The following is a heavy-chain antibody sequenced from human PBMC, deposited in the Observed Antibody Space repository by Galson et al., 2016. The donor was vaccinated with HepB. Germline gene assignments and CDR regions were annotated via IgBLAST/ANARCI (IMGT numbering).Heavy chain of an antibody. CDR1: GYTFTSYA. Sequence: SVKVSCKASGYTFTSYAVHWVRQAPGQRLEWMGWINAGNGNTKYSQKFQGRVTITRDTSASTAYMELSSLRSEDTAVYYCATSGGTYYYYGMDGWGQGTTVTVSS. V-gene: IGHV1-3*01. CDR2: INAGNGNT. D-gene: IGHD3-16*01. J-gene: IGHJ6*02. CDR3: ATSGGTYYYYGMDG.